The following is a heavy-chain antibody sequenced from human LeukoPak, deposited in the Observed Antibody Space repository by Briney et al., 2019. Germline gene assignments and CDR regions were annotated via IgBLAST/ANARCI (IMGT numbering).Heavy chain of an antibody. V-gene: IGHV3-7*03. D-gene: IGHD2-15*01. CDR3: AKDRYCTGGRCWPQKYGMDV. CDR1: GFTFSNYW. J-gene: IGHJ6*02. CDR2: IKQDGSDI. Sequence: GGSLRLSCAASGFTFSNYWMSWVRQAPGKGLEWVANIKQDGSDIYYVDSVKGRFTISRDNAKNSLYLQMNSLRPEDTALYYCAKDRYCTGGRCWPQKYGMDVWGQGTTVTVSS.